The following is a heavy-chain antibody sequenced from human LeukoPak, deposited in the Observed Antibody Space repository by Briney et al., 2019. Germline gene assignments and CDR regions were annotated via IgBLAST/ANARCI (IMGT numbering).Heavy chain of an antibody. CDR1: SGSVSSITHY. CDR3: ARVEMATIFLDS. D-gene: IGHD5-24*01. CDR2: IYYTGRT. V-gene: IGHV4-61*01. Sequence: SETLSLTCSVSSGSVSSITHYWTWIRQPPGKGLEWIGYIYYTGRTNYNPSLKSRVTISVDTSKNQFSLKLSSVTAADTAVYYCARVEMATIFLDSWGQGTLVSASS. J-gene: IGHJ4*02.